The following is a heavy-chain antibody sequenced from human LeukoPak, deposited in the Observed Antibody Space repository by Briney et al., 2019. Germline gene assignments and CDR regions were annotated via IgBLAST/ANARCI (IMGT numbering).Heavy chain of an antibody. CDR2: IRYDGSNK. CDR3: AKPARTDYTDY. D-gene: IGHD1-14*01. V-gene: IGHV3-30*02. CDR1: GFTFSSYG. Sequence: GGSLRLSCAASGFTFSSYGMHWVRQAPGKGLEWVAFIRYDGSNKYYADSVKGRFTISRDNSKNTLYLQMNSLRAEDTAIYYCAKPARTDYTDYWGQGTLVTVSS. J-gene: IGHJ4*02.